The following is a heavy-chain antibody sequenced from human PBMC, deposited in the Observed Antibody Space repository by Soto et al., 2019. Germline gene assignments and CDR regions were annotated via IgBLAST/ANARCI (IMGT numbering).Heavy chain of an antibody. CDR3: ARGLISGYYLYDAFDI. J-gene: IGHJ3*02. Sequence: TSETLSLTCTVSGGSISSGGYYWSWIRQHPGKGLEWIGYIYYSGSTYYNPSLKSRVTISVDTSKNQISLKLSSVTAADTAVYYCARGLISGYYLYDAFDIWGQGTMVTVSS. D-gene: IGHD3-22*01. V-gene: IGHV4-31*03. CDR1: GGSISSGGYY. CDR2: IYYSGST.